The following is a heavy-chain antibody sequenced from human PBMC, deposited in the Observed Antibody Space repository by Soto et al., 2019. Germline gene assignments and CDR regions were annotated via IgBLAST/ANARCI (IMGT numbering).Heavy chain of an antibody. CDR1: GGSISSGSYY. J-gene: IGHJ5*02. CDR2: IYYSGST. CDR3: ARQGYYGSGSYYKFRWFDP. Sequence: SETLSLTCTVSGGSISSGSYYWGWIRQPPGKGLEWIASIYYSGSTYYNTSLKSRVTIFVDTSKKQISLKLSSVTAADTSLYYCARQGYYGSGSYYKFRWFDPWGQGTLVT. D-gene: IGHD3-10*01. V-gene: IGHV4-39*01.